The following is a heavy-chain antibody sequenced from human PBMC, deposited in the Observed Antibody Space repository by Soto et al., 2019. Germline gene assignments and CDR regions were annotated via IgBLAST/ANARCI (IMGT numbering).Heavy chain of an antibody. CDR3: ARSKHRITGTTNLVWYYYYGMDV. J-gene: IGHJ6*02. CDR1: GGTFSSYA. D-gene: IGHD1-7*01. CDR2: IIPIFGTA. Sequence: SVKVSCKASGGTFSSYAISWVRQAPGQGLEWMGGIIPIFGTANYAQKFQGRVTITADESTSTAYMELSSLRSEDTAVYYCARSKHRITGTTNLVWYYYYGMDVWGQGTPVTVSS. V-gene: IGHV1-69*13.